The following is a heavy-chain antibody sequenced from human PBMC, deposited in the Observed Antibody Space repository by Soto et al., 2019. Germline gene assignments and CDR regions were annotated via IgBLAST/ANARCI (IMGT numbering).Heavy chain of an antibody. CDR2: ISYSGST. D-gene: IGHD2-15*01. V-gene: IGHV4-59*01. CDR1: GGSITSYY. J-gene: IGHJ2*01. CDR3: AKGGGTSATSDWFFAF. Sequence: QVQLQESGPGLVKPSETLSLTCTVSGGSITSYYWSWIRQPPGKGLEWLGYISYSGSTNYNPSLKSRDTLSIVTSKTQFSLKMSSETAADTAVYYCAKGGGTSATSDWFFAFWGRGALVTV.